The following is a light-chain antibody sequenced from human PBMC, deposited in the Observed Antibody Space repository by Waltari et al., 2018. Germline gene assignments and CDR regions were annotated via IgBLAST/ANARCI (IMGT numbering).Light chain of an antibody. CDR2: RIY. Sequence: QSILTQPPSASGTPGQRVTISCSGSSSNIGGNFVSWYQQRPGTAPKLLIYRIYQRPSGVPDRFSGSKSGTSASLAISGLRSEDEADYYCAAWNDAPSGAWVFGGGTKLTVI. V-gene: IGLV1-47*01. J-gene: IGLJ3*02. CDR3: AAWNDAPSGAWV. CDR1: SSNIGGNF.